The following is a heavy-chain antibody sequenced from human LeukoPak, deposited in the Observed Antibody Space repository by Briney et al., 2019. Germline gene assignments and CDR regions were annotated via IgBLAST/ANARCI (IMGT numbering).Heavy chain of an antibody. CDR3: ASANGVSHTAFDI. J-gene: IGHJ3*02. Sequence: SETLSLTCTVSGGSISSSSYYWGWIRQPPGKGLEWIGNIYYSGSTYYSPSLKSRVTISVDTSKNQFSLKLSSVTAADTAVYYCASANGVSHTAFDIWGQGTMVTVSS. V-gene: IGHV4-39*01. D-gene: IGHD2-8*01. CDR1: GGSISSSSYY. CDR2: IYYSGST.